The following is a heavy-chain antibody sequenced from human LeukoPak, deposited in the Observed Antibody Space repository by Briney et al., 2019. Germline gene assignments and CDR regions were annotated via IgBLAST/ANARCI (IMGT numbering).Heavy chain of an antibody. CDR3: ARGTGGDSSGYYYPSWFDP. CDR1: GGSISSYY. J-gene: IGHJ5*02. V-gene: IGHV4-59*01. CDR2: IYYSGST. D-gene: IGHD3-22*01. Sequence: PSETLSLTCTVSGGSISSYYWSWIRQPPGKGVEWIGDIYYSGSTNHNPSLKSRVTISVDASKNQFSLKLSSVTAADTAVYYCARGTGGDSSGYYYPSWFDPWGQGTLVTVSS.